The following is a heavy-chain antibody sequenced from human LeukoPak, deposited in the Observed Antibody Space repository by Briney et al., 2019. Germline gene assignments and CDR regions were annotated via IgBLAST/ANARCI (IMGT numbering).Heavy chain of an antibody. V-gene: IGHV3-30*04. D-gene: IGHD3-10*01. CDR2: VSNDGSNK. J-gene: IGHJ4*02. CDR3: AKDRGIISDY. Sequence: PGGSLRLSCAASGFTFSSYSIHWVRQAPGRGLEWVAIVSNDGSNKYYADSVKGRFTISRDNSKNTLYLQMNSLRAEDTALYYCAKDRGIISDYWGQGILVTVSS. CDR1: GFTFSSYS.